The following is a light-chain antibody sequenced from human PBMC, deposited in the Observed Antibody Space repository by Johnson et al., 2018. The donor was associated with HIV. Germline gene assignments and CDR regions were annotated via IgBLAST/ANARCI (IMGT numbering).Light chain of an antibody. CDR2: DNN. V-gene: IGLV1-51*01. J-gene: IGLJ1*01. CDR1: SSNIGNGY. CDR3: GTWDSSLSAGDV. Sequence: QSVLTQPPSVSAAPGQKVSISCSGSSSNIGNGYVSWYQQLPGTAPKLLIYDNNKRPSGIPDRFSGSKSGTSATLCITGLQTGDEADYYCGTWDSSLSAGDVFGTGTKVTVL.